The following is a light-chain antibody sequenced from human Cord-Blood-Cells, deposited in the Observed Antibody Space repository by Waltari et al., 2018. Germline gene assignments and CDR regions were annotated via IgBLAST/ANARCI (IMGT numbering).Light chain of an antibody. Sequence: QSALTQPPSVSGSPGQSVTISCTGTSSYVGSYNRVSWYQQPPGTAPKLMIYEVSNRPSGVPDRFSGSKSGNTASLTISGLQAEDEADYYCSSYTSSSTPWVFGGGTKLTVL. J-gene: IGLJ3*02. CDR1: SSYVGSYNR. CDR3: SSYTSSSTPWV. CDR2: EVS. V-gene: IGLV2-18*02.